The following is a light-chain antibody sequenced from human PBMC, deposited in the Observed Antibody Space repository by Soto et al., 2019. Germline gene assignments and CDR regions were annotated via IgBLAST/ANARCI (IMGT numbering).Light chain of an antibody. CDR1: SSDVGGYNY. Sequence: QSALTQPRSVSGSPGQSVTISCTGTSSDVGGYNYVSWYQQHPGKAPKVMIYDVSERPSGVPDRFSGSKSGNTASLTISGLEAEEDADYYCCSYAGSPSYVFGTGTKLTVL. V-gene: IGLV2-11*01. CDR2: DVS. CDR3: CSYAGSPSYV. J-gene: IGLJ1*01.